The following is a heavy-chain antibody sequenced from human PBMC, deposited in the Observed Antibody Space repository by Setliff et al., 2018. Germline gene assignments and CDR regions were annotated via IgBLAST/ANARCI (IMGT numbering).Heavy chain of an antibody. D-gene: IGHD2-15*01. CDR2: ISPNNAKT. V-gene: IGHV1-18*01. CDR1: GYTFTSYG. CDR3: ARGFSESLTPYSDY. Sequence: ASVKVSCKASGYTFTSYGITWVRQAPGQGLEYMGWISPNNAKTDYAQKFRGKVALTTDTSTSTAYMELRSLKSDDTAVYYCARGFSESLTPYSDYWGQGTLVTVSS. J-gene: IGHJ4*02.